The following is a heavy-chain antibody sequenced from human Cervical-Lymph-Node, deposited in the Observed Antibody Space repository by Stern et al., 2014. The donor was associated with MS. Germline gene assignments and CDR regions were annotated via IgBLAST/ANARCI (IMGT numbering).Heavy chain of an antibody. D-gene: IGHD6-13*01. Sequence: QVQLQQWGAGPLKPSETLSLTCAVRGGSFSGTYWSWIRQPQGKGLEWIGEINHIERPKYNPSLKSRVSLLRDTSRNEFSLRLRSVTAADTAVYYCASAGDGSSQHNWFDAWGQGALVTVSS. CDR2: INHIERP. CDR1: GGSFSGTY. V-gene: IGHV4-34*01. CDR3: ASAGDGSSQHNWFDA. J-gene: IGHJ5*02.